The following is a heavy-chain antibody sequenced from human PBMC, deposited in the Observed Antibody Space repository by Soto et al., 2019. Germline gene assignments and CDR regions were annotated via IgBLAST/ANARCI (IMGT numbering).Heavy chain of an antibody. Sequence: QVQLVQSGPEVRKPGASVRLSCATSGYNFNQYYIHWVRQAHGQGLEWMGIINLRVGTTEYAHNFRGRVTVTGDTSTRTAYMELSSLRSEDTAVYFCARGPDDSDVPRWDHWGQGTLIAFSS. CDR2: INLRVGTT. D-gene: IGHD4-17*01. J-gene: IGHJ4*02. CDR1: GYNFNQYY. CDR3: ARGPDDSDVPRWDH. V-gene: IGHV1-46*02.